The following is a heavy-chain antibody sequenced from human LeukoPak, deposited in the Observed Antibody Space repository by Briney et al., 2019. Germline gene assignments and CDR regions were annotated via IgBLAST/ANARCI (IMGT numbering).Heavy chain of an antibody. Sequence: GGSLRLSCAASGFTFSSYAMSWVRQAPGKGLEWVSAISGSTIYTYYADSVKGRFTTSRDNSKNTLYLQMNSLSVEDTAVYFCASQVSGYYFFDSWGQGTLVTVSS. D-gene: IGHD5-12*01. V-gene: IGHV3-23*01. CDR1: GFTFSSYA. CDR2: ISGSTIYT. J-gene: IGHJ4*02. CDR3: ASQVSGYYFFDS.